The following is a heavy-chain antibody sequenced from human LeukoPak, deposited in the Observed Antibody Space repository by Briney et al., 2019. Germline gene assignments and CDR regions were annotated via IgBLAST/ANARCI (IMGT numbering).Heavy chain of an antibody. V-gene: IGHV3-15*07. J-gene: IGHJ4*02. CDR1: GFTFSRYA. CDR3: TKDPPLTGGVYSAH. CDR2: IKSKVDGGTT. D-gene: IGHD7-27*01. Sequence: GGSLRLSCAASGFTFSRYALHWVRQAPGKGLEWVGLIKSKVDGGTTDYAAPVKGRFTISRDDSKNTLYLQMSSLKIEDTAIYYCTKDPPLTGGVYSAHWGPGTLVTVSS.